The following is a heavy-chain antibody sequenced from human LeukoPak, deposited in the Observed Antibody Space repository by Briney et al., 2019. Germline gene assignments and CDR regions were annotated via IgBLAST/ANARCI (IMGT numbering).Heavy chain of an antibody. J-gene: IGHJ6*03. CDR2: LYHPDST. Sequence: ASETLSLTCAVSGYPINNAYYWVWIRQPPGKGLEWIGSLYHPDSTYYNPSLKSRVTMSVDTSRNQFSLKLSFVTAADTAAYYCARQNASYSYYYLDLWGTGTTVTVSS. CDR1: GYPINNAYY. V-gene: IGHV4-38-2*01. CDR3: ARQNASYSYYYLDL. D-gene: IGHD1-1*01.